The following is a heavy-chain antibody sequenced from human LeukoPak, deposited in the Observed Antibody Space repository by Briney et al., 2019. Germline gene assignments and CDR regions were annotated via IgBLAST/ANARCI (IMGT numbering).Heavy chain of an antibody. CDR2: TRSSDSTK. D-gene: IGHD5-18*01. V-gene: IGHV3-48*02. J-gene: IGHJ6*02. CDR3: ARVTDKAMDYYYGMDV. Sequence: PGGSLRLSCAASGFTFNDYSMNWVRQAPGKGLEWVSYTRSSDSTKYYADSVKGRFTVSRDNAKNSLYLQMNSLRDEDTALYYCARVTDKAMDYYYGMDVWGQGTTVTV. CDR1: GFTFNDYS.